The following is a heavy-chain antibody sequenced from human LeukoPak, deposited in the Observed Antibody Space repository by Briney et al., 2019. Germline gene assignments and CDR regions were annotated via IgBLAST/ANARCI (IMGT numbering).Heavy chain of an antibody. Sequence: ASVKVSCKASGYTFTGYYMHWVGQAPGQGLEWMGWINPNSGGTNYAQKFEGRVIMTRDTFISTAYMELSKLRSDDMAVYYCARDQERYGYSYGYSPDYWGQGTLVTVSS. J-gene: IGHJ4*02. V-gene: IGHV1-2*02. D-gene: IGHD5-18*01. CDR3: ARDQERYGYSYGYSPDY. CDR1: GYTFTGYY. CDR2: INPNSGGT.